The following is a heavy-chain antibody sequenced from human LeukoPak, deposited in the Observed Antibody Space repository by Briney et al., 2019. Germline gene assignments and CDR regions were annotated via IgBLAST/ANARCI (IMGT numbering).Heavy chain of an antibody. V-gene: IGHV4-39*07. Sequence: PSETLSLTCTVSGGSMSTYYWGWIRQPPGKGLEWIGSIYYSGTTHYNPSLKSRVTISVDTSKNQFSLKLSSVTVADTAVYYCARLALWFGELGFDYWGQGTLVTVSS. CDR3: ARLALWFGELGFDY. D-gene: IGHD3-10*01. CDR2: IYYSGTT. CDR1: GGSMSTYY. J-gene: IGHJ4*02.